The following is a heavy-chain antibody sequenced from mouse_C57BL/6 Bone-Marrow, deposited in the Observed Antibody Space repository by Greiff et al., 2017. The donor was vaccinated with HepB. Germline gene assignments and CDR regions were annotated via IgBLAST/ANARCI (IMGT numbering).Heavy chain of an antibody. Sequence: QVHVKQPGAELVMPGASVKLSCKASGYTFTSYWMHWVKQRPGQGLEWIGEIDPSDSYTNYNQKFKGKSTLTVDKSSSTAYMQLSSLTSEDSAVYYCARRVIRPYYFDYWGQGTTLTVSS. CDR1: GYTFTSYW. V-gene: IGHV1-69*01. CDR3: ARRVIRPYYFDY. CDR2: IDPSDSYT. D-gene: IGHD2-1*01. J-gene: IGHJ2*01.